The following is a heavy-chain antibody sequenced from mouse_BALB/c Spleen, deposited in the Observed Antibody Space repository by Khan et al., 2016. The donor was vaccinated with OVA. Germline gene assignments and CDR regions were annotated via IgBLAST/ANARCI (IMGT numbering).Heavy chain of an antibody. J-gene: IGHJ4*01. CDR1: GFSLTDHG. D-gene: IGHD1-1*02. V-gene: IGHV2-6-5*01. CDR3: AKQIWSPYYGMDY. Sequence: VKLVESGPGLVAPSQSLSITCTVSGFSLTDHGVSWIRQPPGKGLEWLGVIWGGGSTYYNSVLKSRLSISKDNSKSQVFLKMNSLQTHDTAMYXCAKQIWSPYYGMDYWGQGTSVTVSS. CDR2: IWGGGST.